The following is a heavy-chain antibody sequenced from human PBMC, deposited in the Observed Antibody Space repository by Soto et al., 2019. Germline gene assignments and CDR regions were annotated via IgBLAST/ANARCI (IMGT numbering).Heavy chain of an antibody. CDR1: GGSVSSGSYY. V-gene: IGHV4-61*01. D-gene: IGHD2-21*01. CDR2: IYYSGST. CDR3: ARLANIFDFDN. Sequence: SETLSLTCTVSGGSVSSGSYYWSWIRQPPGKGLEWIGYIYYSGSTNYNPSLKSRVTISVDTSKNQFSLKLSSVTAADTAMYYCARLANIFDFDNWGHGTLVTVSS. J-gene: IGHJ4*01.